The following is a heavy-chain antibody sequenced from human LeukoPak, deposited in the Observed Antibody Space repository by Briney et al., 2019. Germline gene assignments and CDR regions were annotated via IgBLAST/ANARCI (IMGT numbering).Heavy chain of an antibody. Sequence: GGSLRLSCAASGFTFSSYGMHWVRQAPGKGLEWVAVISYDGSNKYYADSVKGRFTISRDNSKNTLYLQMNSLRAEDTAVYYCARNDYYDSSGYYYDYFDYWGQGTLVTVSS. CDR1: GFTFSSYG. V-gene: IGHV3-30*03. J-gene: IGHJ4*02. CDR3: ARNDYYDSSGYYYDYFDY. CDR2: ISYDGSNK. D-gene: IGHD3-22*01.